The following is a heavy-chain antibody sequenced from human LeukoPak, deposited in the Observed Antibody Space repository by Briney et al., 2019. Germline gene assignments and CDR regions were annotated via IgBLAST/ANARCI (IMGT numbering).Heavy chain of an antibody. CDR1: GGTFSSYA. CDR2: FILIFGTA. J-gene: IGHJ6*03. Sequence: SVKVSCKASGGTFSSYAITWVRQAPGQGLEWMGGFILIFGTAICAQEFQCRVTITADESTSTAYMELSSLRSEDTAVYYCARVGFRRDGYNFNYYMDVWGKGTTVTVSS. D-gene: IGHD5-24*01. V-gene: IGHV1-69*13. CDR3: ARVGFRRDGYNFNYYMDV.